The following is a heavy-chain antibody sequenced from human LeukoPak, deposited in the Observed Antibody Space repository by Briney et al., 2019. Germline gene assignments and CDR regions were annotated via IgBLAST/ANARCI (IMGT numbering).Heavy chain of an antibody. J-gene: IGHJ4*02. D-gene: IGHD4-11*01. CDR2: IGRSGDTT. V-gene: IGHV3-23*01. CDR1: GFTFTNYA. Sequence: PGGSLRLSCAASGFTFTNYAMRWVRQAPGKGLEWVSSIGRSGDTTYYADSVPGRFTISRDNSKNTLYLQMNSLRAEYTAIYYCADSNYWYPDDYWGQGTLVTVSS. CDR3: ADSNYWYPDDY.